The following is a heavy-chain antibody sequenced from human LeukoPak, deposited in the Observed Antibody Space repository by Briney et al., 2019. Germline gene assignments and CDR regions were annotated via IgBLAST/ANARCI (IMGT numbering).Heavy chain of an antibody. CDR2: INSDGSST. CDR3: ARVYYDFWSGSGSNWFDP. J-gene: IGHJ5*02. Sequence: GGSLRLSCAASGFTFSSYWMHWVRQAPGKGLVWVSRINSDGSSTSYADSVKGRFTTSRDNAKNTLCLQMNSLRAEDTAVYYCARVYYDFWSGSGSNWFDPWGQGTLVTVSS. CDR1: GFTFSSYW. D-gene: IGHD3-3*01. V-gene: IGHV3-74*01.